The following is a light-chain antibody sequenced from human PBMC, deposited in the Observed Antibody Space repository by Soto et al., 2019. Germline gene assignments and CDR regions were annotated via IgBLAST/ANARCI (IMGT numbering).Light chain of an antibody. Sequence: DIQMTQSPSTLSASVGDRVTITCRASQSISAGLAWYQQKPGKAPKLLIYKASSLESVVPPRLSGSGSGTEFTPAISSPQPNDFATYYCQHYNNYGSWTISHATKVEIK. CDR1: QSISAG. V-gene: IGKV1-5*03. CDR2: KAS. CDR3: QHYNNYGSWT. J-gene: IGKJ1*01.